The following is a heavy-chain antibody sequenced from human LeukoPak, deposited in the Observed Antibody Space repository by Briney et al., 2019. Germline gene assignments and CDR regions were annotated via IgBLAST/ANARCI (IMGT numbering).Heavy chain of an antibody. V-gene: IGHV3-73*01. D-gene: IGHD2-2*01. CDR2: IRSKANSYAT. CDR3: TSIVVVPAATDAFDI. CDR1: GFTFSGSA. J-gene: IGHJ3*02. Sequence: PGGSLRLSCAASGFTFSGSAMHWVRQASGKGLEWVGRIRSKANSYATAYAASVKGRFTISRDDSKNTAYLQMNSLKTEDTAVYYCTSIVVVPAATDAFDIWRQGTMVTVSS.